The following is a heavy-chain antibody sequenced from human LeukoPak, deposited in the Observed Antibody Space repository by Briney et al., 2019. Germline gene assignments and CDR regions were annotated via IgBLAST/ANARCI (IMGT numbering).Heavy chain of an antibody. CDR1: GGSFSGYY. D-gene: IGHD3-10*01. J-gene: IGHJ5*02. Sequence: SETLTLTCAVYGGSFSGYYWSWIRQPPGKGLEWIGGINHSGSTNYNPSLKSRVTISVDTSKNQFSLKLSSVTAADTAVYYCAREPMYYYGSVNWFDPWGQGTLVTVSS. CDR2: INHSGST. V-gene: IGHV4-34*01. CDR3: AREPMYYYGSVNWFDP.